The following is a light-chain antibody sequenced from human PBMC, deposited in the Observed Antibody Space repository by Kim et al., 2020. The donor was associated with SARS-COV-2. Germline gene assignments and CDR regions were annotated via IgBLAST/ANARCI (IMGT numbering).Light chain of an antibody. CDR3: SSYTSSSPWV. CDR1: SSDVGGYNY. J-gene: IGLJ3*02. V-gene: IGLV2-14*03. Sequence: GKTLTISCTGTSSDVGGYNYVSWHQQHPGKAPKLMIYDVSNRPAGVSNRFSGSKSGNTASLTISGLQAEDEADYYCSSYTSSSPWVFGGGTQLTVL. CDR2: DVS.